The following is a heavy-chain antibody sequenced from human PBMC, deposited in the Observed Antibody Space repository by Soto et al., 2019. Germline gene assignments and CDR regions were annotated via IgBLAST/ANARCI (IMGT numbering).Heavy chain of an antibody. J-gene: IGHJ1*01. CDR3: ARGNRIRYFDWFHGAEYFQH. CDR1: GYTFTSYY. V-gene: IGHV1-46*03. Sequence: ASVKVSCKVSGYTFTSYYMHWVRQAPGQGLEWMGKINPSGGSTSYAQKFQGRVTMTRDTSTSTVYMELSSLRSEDTAVYYCARGNRIRYFDWFHGAEYFQHWGQGTLVTVS. D-gene: IGHD3-9*01. CDR2: INPSGGST.